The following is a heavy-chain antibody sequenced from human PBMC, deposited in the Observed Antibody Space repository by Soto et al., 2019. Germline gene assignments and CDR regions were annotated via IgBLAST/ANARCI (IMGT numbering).Heavy chain of an antibody. CDR1: GFTFSSYS. CDR3: ASSSKGYYYGMDV. Sequence: PGGSLRLSCAASGFTFSSYSMNWVRQVPGKGLEWVSSISSSSSYIYYADSVKGRFTISRDNAKNSLYLQMNSLRAEDTAVYYCASSSKGYYYGMDVWGQGTTVTVSS. V-gene: IGHV3-21*01. J-gene: IGHJ6*02. CDR2: ISSSSSYI.